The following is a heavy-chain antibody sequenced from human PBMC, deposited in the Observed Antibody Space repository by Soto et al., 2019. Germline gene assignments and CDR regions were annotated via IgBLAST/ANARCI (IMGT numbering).Heavy chain of an antibody. D-gene: IGHD1-1*01. CDR2: ISPGDGAT. V-gene: IGHV1-3*05. J-gene: IGHJ4*02. CDR1: GYTLTTYA. Sequence: QVHLVQSGAEEKKHGSSVKVSCKSSGYTLTTYAIHWVRQAPGQGLEWVGWISPGDGATKYLQKFQARVTITRDKSASTVYMELISLRSEDTAIYSCVRETEYNGGWPLEYWGQGTRVTVSS. CDR3: VRETEYNGGWPLEY.